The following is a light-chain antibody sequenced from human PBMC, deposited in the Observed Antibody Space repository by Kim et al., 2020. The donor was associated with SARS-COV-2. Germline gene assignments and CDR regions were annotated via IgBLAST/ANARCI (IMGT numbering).Light chain of an antibody. CDR3: QQDGGSPFS. CDR2: GAS. J-gene: IGKJ5*01. V-gene: IGKV3-20*01. Sequence: EIVLTQSPGTLSLSPGEGTTLSCRASQIISTSYLAWYQQKPGQAPRLLIYGASSRATGIPDRFSGSGSGTDFTLTISRLEPEDFAVYYCQQDGGSPFSFGQGTRLEIK. CDR1: QIISTSY.